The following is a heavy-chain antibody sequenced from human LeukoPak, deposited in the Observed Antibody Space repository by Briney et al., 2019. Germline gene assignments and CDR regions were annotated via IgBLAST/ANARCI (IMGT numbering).Heavy chain of an antibody. V-gene: IGHV4-39*01. CDR2: IYYSGST. CDR3: ARHGIRDDFWSGCLAWFDP. D-gene: IGHD3-3*01. Sequence: SQTLSLTCTVSGGSISSSSYYWGWIRQPPGKGLEWIGSIYYSGSTYYNPSLKSRVTISVDTSKNQFSLKLSSVTAADTAVYYCARHGIRDDFWSGCLAWFDPWGQGTLVTVSS. CDR1: GGSISSSSYY. J-gene: IGHJ5*02.